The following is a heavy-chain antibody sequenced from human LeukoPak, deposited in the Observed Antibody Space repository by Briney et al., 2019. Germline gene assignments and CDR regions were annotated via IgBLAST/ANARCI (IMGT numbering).Heavy chain of an antibody. CDR2: IYSGGST. CDR1: GFTVSTYY. J-gene: IGHJ4*02. V-gene: IGHV3-53*01. Sequence: GGSLRLSCAASGFTVSTYYMTGVRRAPGKGLEGVSVIYSGGSTYYADSVKGRFTVSSDTSKNTLYLKMNSLRAEDTAMYYCARGLGYCTSTTCLLPFDYWGQGTLVTVSS. D-gene: IGHD2-2*01. CDR3: ARGLGYCTSTTCLLPFDY.